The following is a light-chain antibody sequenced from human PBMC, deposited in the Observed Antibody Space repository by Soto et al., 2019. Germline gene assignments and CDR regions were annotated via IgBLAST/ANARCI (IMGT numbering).Light chain of an antibody. CDR3: AAWDDSLNAWV. V-gene: IGLV1-44*01. CDR1: SSIIGSNT. CDR2: SNN. J-gene: IGLJ3*02. Sequence: QSVVTQPPSASGTPGQRVTFSCSGSSSIIGSNTVNWYQQLPGTAPKLLIYSNNQRPSGVPDRFSGSKSGTSASLAISGLQSQDEADYYCAAWDDSLNAWVFGGGTKLTVL.